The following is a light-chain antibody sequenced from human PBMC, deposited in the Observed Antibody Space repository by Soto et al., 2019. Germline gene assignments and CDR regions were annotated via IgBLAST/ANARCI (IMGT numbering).Light chain of an antibody. CDR3: HQSVGSRWT. CDR2: GTS. Sequence: EIVVTHAPGRLSFSPWEIATLSFSTSHRTANSYFAWSQQKPGQAPRLLIYGTSSRATGVPDRFTGSGSGTDFTLTISRLEPEDFAVYYCHQSVGSRWTLGQGTKVDI. CDR1: HRTANSY. J-gene: IGKJ1*01. V-gene: IGKV3-20*01.